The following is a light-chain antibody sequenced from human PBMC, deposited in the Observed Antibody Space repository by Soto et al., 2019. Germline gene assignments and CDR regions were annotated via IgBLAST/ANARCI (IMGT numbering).Light chain of an antibody. CDR1: SDDVVNYNS. J-gene: IGLJ1*01. CDR3: SSYSPGPPSYV. Sequence: QSALTQPASVSGSPGQSITISCTGRSDDVVNYNSVSWYQHPPSKAPKLMIYHVSVRASGVSNRFSGYKSGNTASLTISGLQVEDEADYYCSSYSPGPPSYVFGTGTKVTVL. V-gene: IGLV2-14*03. CDR2: HVS.